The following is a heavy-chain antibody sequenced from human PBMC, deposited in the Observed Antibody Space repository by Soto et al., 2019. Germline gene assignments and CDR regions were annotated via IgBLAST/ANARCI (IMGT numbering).Heavy chain of an antibody. D-gene: IGHD2-8*01. CDR1: GFTFSSYA. J-gene: IGHJ4*02. CDR2: ISGSGGST. Sequence: GGSLRLSCAASGFTFSSYAMSWVRQAPGKGLEWVSAISGSGGSTYYADSVKGRFTISRDNSKNTLYLQMNSLRAEDTAVYYCAKVKDIVLMVYAELDYWGQGTLVTVSS. CDR3: AKVKDIVLMVYAELDY. V-gene: IGHV3-23*01.